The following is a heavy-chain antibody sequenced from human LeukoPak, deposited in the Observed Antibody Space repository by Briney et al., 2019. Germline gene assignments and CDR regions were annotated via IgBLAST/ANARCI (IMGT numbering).Heavy chain of an antibody. D-gene: IGHD3-10*01. CDR3: ARVRGYYGSGSYDFPTGY. V-gene: IGHV1-18*01. J-gene: IGHJ4*02. Sequence: ASVKVSCKASGYTFTSYGIRGVRQAPGQGLEWMGWISAYNGNTNYAQKPQGRVTMTTDTSTSTAYMELRSLRSDDTAVYYCARVRGYYGSGSYDFPTGYWGQGTLVTVSS. CDR1: GYTFTSYG. CDR2: ISAYNGNT.